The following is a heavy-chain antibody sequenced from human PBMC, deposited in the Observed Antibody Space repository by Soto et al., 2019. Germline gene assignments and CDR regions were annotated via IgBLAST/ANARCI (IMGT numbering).Heavy chain of an antibody. Sequence: QVQLVQSGAEVKQPGASVRVSCKASGYTFTRLHMHWVRQATGQGLAWMGIVNPNDGRTTYAQQFKGRLTMTRDTSTSTVYMFLSSLRSEDTAMYYCARGDYYGSSGPLDIWGQGTMVTVAS. V-gene: IGHV1-46*01. CDR1: GYTFTRLH. D-gene: IGHD3-10*01. CDR2: VNPNDGRT. J-gene: IGHJ3*02. CDR3: ARGDYYGSSGPLDI.